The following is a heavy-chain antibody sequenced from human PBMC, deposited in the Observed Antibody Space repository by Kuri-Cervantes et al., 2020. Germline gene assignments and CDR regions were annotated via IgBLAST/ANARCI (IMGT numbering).Heavy chain of an antibody. Sequence: GGSLRLSCAASGFTFSDYSMTWIRQAPGKGLEWVSYITGSGGTMYYADSVKGRFTISRDNAKNSLYLQMNSLRAEDTAVFYCARNRNYYHSGSYYYHYGVDVWGQGTTVTVSS. CDR1: GFTFSDYS. J-gene: IGHJ6*02. D-gene: IGHD3-22*01. CDR3: ARNRNYYHSGSYYYHYGVDV. V-gene: IGHV3-11*04. CDR2: ITGSGGTM.